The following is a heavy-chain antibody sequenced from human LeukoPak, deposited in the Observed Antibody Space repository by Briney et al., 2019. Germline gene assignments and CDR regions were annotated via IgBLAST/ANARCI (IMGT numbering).Heavy chain of an antibody. CDR1: GDSFTSHF. D-gene: IGHD5-24*01. CDR2: VFHSGTT. Sequence: PSETLSLTCNVSGDSFTSHFWSWIRQTPGKGLEWIGYVFHSGTTNYSPSLKSRVTISLDTSKKQFYLRLASVTAADTAVYYCERRMATVTDAFDIWGRGTMVSVSS. J-gene: IGHJ3*02. CDR3: ERRMATVTDAFDI. V-gene: IGHV4-59*08.